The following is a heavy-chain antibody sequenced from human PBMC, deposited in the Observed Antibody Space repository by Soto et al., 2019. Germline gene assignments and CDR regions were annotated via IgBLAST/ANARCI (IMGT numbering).Heavy chain of an antibody. Sequence: PGGSLRLSCATSGFTFSSYTMSWARQAPGKGLEWVSTINRSGDNTYYADSVKGRFTISRDNSKNTLYLQMNSLRAEDTAIYYCAKIGFEVVVTAPLNYWGQGTLVTVSS. CDR2: INRSGDNT. CDR1: GFTFSSYT. D-gene: IGHD5-18*01. V-gene: IGHV3-23*01. CDR3: AKIGFEVVVTAPLNY. J-gene: IGHJ4*02.